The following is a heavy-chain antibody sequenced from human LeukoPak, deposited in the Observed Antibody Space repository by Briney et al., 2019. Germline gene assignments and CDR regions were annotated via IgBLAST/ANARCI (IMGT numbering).Heavy chain of an antibody. CDR3: ARREASANFDY. CDR1: GYSFTSYW. CDR2: IYFGDSDT. V-gene: IGHV5-51*01. Sequence: GESLKISCKGSGYSFTSYWIGWVRQVPGKGLEWMGIIYFGDSDTRYSPSFQGQVSFSADTSNNTVYLQWTSLKASDTAIYYCARREASANFDYWGQGTLVTVSS. J-gene: IGHJ4*02. D-gene: IGHD2-15*01.